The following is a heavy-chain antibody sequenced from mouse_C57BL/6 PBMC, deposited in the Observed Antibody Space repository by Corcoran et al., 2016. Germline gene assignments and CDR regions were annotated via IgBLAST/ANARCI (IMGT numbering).Heavy chain of an antibody. J-gene: IGHJ4*01. Sequence: DVQLQESGPGLVKPSQSLSLTCSVTGYSITSGYYWNWIRQFPGNKLEWMGYISYDGSNNYNPSLKNRISITRDTSKNQFFLMLNSVNTEDTATYYCARAMDYGGQGTSVTVSS. CDR1: GYSITSGYY. CDR2: ISYDGSN. CDR3: ARAMDY. V-gene: IGHV3-6*01.